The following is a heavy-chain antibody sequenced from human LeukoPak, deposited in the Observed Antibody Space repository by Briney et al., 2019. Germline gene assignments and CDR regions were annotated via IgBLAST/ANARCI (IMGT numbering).Heavy chain of an antibody. CDR1: GGSISSNSYY. CDR2: IYYSGNT. D-gene: IGHD2-15*01. CDR3: ARLATGYCSGGSCGESYYYYYMDV. Sequence: TSETLSLTCTVSGGSISSNSYYWGWIRQPPGKGLEWIGSIYYSGNTYYSPSLKSRVTISVDTSKNQFSLKLSSVTAADTAVYYCARLATGYCSGGSCGESYYYYYMDVWGKGTTVTVSS. J-gene: IGHJ6*03. V-gene: IGHV4-39*01.